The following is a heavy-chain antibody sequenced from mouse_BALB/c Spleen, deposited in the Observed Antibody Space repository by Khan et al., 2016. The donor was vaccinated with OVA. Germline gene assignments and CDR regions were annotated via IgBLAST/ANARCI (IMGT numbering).Heavy chain of an antibody. CDR1: GYTFTDHY. V-gene: IGHV1-84*02. CDR2: NHPGSANT. CDR3: AGRFDY. Sequence: QVQLQQSGPELVKPGASVKMSCKASGYTFTDHYINWVKQKPGQGPEWIGWNHPGSANTKYNEKFKGKATLTVDTSSRTAFIQLSSLTAEDTSVYFCAGRFDYWGQGTPLTVSS. J-gene: IGHJ2*01.